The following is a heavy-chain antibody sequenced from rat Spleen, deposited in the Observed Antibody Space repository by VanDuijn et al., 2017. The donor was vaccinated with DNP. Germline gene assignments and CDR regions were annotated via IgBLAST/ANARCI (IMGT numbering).Heavy chain of an antibody. D-gene: IGHD2-5*01. CDR3: ARGSTSIYWYFDF. J-gene: IGHJ1*01. CDR2: ISPSGSRP. CDR1: GFTFNKYW. V-gene: IGHV5-31*01. Sequence: EVQLVESGGGFVQPGRSLKVSCVVSGFTFNKYWMTWVRHAPKKGLEWVAAISPSGSRPYSPDSVKGRFTISRDTAKSSLYLQMNSLKSEDTATYYCARGSTSIYWYFDFWGPGTMVTVSS.